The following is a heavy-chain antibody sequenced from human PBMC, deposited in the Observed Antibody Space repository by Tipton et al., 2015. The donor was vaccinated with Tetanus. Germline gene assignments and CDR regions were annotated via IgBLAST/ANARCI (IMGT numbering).Heavy chain of an antibody. V-gene: IGHV1-46*01. CDR2: INPSDGDS. Sequence: QSGPEVKKPGASVKVSCRTSGYTFTRHYIHWVRQAPGQGLEWMGIINPSDGDSSLAQKFQGRVIMTRDTSTSTVFMELSSLRSEDTAVYYCARDSYVTGTTSHFDFWGQGSLVNVSS. D-gene: IGHD1-7*01. CDR1: GYTFTRHY. J-gene: IGHJ4*02. CDR3: ARDSYVTGTTSHFDF.